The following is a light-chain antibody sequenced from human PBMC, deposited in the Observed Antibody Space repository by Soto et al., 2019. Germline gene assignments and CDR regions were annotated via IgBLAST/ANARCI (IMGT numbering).Light chain of an antibody. Sequence: QSVLAQPASVSGSPGQSITISCTGTSSDVGFYNYVSWYQQQHPGKAPKLMIYEVDNRPSGVSIRFSGSKSGNTASLTISGLQAEDEADYYCSSYAGSNNSYVFGTGTKVTVL. V-gene: IGLV2-14*01. CDR2: EVD. CDR1: SSDVGFYNY. J-gene: IGLJ1*01. CDR3: SSYAGSNNSYV.